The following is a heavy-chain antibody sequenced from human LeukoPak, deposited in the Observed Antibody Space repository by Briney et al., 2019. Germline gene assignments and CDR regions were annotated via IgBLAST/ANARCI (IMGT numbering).Heavy chain of an antibody. V-gene: IGHV4-39*01. CDR3: ARLQGSITMVRGVIDY. J-gene: IGHJ4*02. D-gene: IGHD3-10*01. CDR1: GGSISSSSYY. Sequence: SETLSLTCTVSGGSISSSSYYWGWIRQPPGKGLEWIGSIYYSGSIYYNPSLKSRVTISVDTSKNQFSLKLSSVTAADTAVYYCARLQGSITMVRGVIDYWGQGTLVTVSS. CDR2: IYYSGSI.